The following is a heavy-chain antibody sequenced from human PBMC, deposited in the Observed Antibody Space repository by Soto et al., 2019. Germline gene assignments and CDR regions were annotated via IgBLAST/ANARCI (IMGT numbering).Heavy chain of an antibody. V-gene: IGHV1-2*04. D-gene: IGHD2-2*02. CDR1: AYTFTGYY. Sequence: SVKVSCKASAYTFTGYYMHWVRQAPGQGLEWMGWINPNSGGTNYAQKFQGWVTMTRDTSISTAYMELSRLRSDDTAVYYCARAYCSSTSCYRGGNYYYYGMDVWGQGTTVTSSS. CDR3: ARAYCSSTSCYRGGNYYYYGMDV. CDR2: INPNSGGT. J-gene: IGHJ6*02.